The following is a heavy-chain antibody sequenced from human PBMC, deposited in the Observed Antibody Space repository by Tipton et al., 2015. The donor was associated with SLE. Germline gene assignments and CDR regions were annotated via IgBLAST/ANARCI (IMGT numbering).Heavy chain of an antibody. CDR2: IIPILGIA. CDR3: ARDGAGATRY. D-gene: IGHD3-10*01. V-gene: IGHV1-69*09. Sequence: QVQLVQSGAEVKKPGSSVKVSCKASGGTFSSYTISWVRQAPGQGLEWIGRIIPILGIANYAQKFQGRVTITADKSTSTAYMELSSLRSEDTAVYYCARDGAGATRYWGQGTLVTVSS. CDR1: GGTFSSYT. J-gene: IGHJ4*02.